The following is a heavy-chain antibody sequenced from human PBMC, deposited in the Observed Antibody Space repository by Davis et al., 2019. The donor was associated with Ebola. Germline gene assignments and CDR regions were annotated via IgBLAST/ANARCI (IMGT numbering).Heavy chain of an antibody. Sequence: SVKVSCKAVGDTLSSYAMTWVRQAPGQGLEWMGGIIPVFRTAHYAQKFQGRVTITADESTRTAYMELNGLRSEDTAVYYCAHLGPQRYCSGGGCHGYLDYWGQGTLVTVSS. D-gene: IGHD2-15*01. V-gene: IGHV1-69*13. CDR3: AHLGPQRYCSGGGCHGYLDY. CDR1: GDTLSSYA. J-gene: IGHJ4*02. CDR2: IIPVFRTA.